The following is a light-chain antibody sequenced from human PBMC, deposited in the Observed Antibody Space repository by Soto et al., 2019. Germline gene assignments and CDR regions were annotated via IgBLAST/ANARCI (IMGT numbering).Light chain of an antibody. CDR3: QQYNTWLT. CDR1: QSVSSN. J-gene: IGKJ4*01. CDR2: GAS. Sequence: EIVMTQSPATLSVSPGERVTLSCRASQSVSSNLAWYQQKPGQAPRLLISGASTRATGIPARFSGSGSGTEFTLTISSLQSEDFAVYYCQQYNTWLTFGGGTTVEIK. V-gene: IGKV3-15*01.